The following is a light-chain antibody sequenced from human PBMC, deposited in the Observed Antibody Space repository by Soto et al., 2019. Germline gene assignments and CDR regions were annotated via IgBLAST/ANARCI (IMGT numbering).Light chain of an antibody. CDR1: QSVSNAY. Sequence: ELVLTQSPGTLSLSPRERATLSCRATQSVSNAYLAWYQHKVGQSPRLLIYGASNRAPGIPDRFSGSGSGTDFTLTISRLEPEDFAVYYGQQYAASPRTFGQGTQVDVK. J-gene: IGKJ1*01. CDR2: GAS. V-gene: IGKV3-20*01. CDR3: QQYAASPRT.